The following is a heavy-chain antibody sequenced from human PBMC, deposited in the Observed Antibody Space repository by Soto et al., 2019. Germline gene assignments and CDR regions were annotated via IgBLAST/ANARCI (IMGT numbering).Heavy chain of an antibody. J-gene: IGHJ2*01. CDR2: INEDGSEK. Sequence: VQLVESGGGVVQPGRSLRLSCAASGFTFSSYGMHWVRQAPGKGLEWVANINEDGSEKYYVDSVRGRFIISRDNAKNSLYLQMNSLRAEDTAVYYCARDRYYGDYVVWYFDLWGRGTLVTVSS. CDR1: GFTFSSYG. V-gene: IGHV3-7*03. D-gene: IGHD4-17*01. CDR3: ARDRYYGDYVVWYFDL.